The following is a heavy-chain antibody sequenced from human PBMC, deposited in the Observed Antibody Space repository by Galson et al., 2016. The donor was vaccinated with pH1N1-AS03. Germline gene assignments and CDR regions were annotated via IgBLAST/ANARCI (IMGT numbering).Heavy chain of an antibody. CDR3: PRTRFFAEMAPRGDYPFDV. Sequence: PALVKPTQTLTLTCSFSGFSLNTIGMCVTWIRQPPGKALEWLALIDWGDDKFYLTSLKTRLAISKDTSKNQVVLTMTNVDPMDTATYYCPRTRFFAEMAPRGDYPFDVWGQGIMVTVSS. CDR1: GFSLNTIGMC. V-gene: IGHV2-70*01. D-gene: IGHD5-24*01. J-gene: IGHJ3*01. CDR2: IDWGDDK.